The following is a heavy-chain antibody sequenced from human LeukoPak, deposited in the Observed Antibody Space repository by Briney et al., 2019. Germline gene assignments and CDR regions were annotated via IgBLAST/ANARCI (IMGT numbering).Heavy chain of an antibody. Sequence: SETLSLTCGVSGGSFSSHYWTWIRQPPGKGLEWIAYISHIGSTNYNPSLKSRVTISVATSKNQFSLNLSSVTAADTAVYYCARDFLSKNAFDIWGQGTMVTVSS. CDR1: GGSFSSHY. V-gene: IGHV4-59*11. J-gene: IGHJ3*02. CDR3: ARDFLSKNAFDI. CDR2: ISHIGST.